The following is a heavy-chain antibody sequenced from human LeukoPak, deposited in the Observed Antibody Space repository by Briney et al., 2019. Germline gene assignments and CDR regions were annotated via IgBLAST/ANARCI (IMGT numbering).Heavy chain of an antibody. J-gene: IGHJ4*02. CDR2: IRAYNGNT. Sequence: ASVKVSCKASGYTFTSYGISWVRQAPGQGLEWMGWIRAYNGNTNYAKKLQGRVTMTTDTSTSTAFMELRRLRSDDTAVYYCAREGAYCGGDCYYYFDYWGQGTLVTVSS. CDR3: AREGAYCGGDCYYYFDY. D-gene: IGHD2-21*02. V-gene: IGHV1-18*01. CDR1: GYTFTSYG.